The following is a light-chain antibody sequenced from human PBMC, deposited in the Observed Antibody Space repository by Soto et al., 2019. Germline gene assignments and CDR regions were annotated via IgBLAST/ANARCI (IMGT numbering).Light chain of an antibody. Sequence: QSALTQPASVSGSPGQSITISCTGTSSDVGGYNYVSWYQQHPGKAPKLMIYEVSNRPSGVSNRFSGSKSGNTASLTISGLQAEDEADYYCSSHTISSPHWVFGGGTKLTVL. CDR2: EVS. CDR1: SSDVGGYNY. V-gene: IGLV2-14*01. CDR3: SSHTISSPHWV. J-gene: IGLJ3*02.